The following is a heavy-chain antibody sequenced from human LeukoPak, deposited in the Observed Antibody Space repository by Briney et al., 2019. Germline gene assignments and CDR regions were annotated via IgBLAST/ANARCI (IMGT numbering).Heavy chain of an antibody. CDR3: ATTFRATDDDYYGMDV. CDR2: FDPEDGQK. V-gene: IGHV1-24*01. CDR1: GYSATQLS. D-gene: IGHD2/OR15-2a*01. Sequence: ASVKVSCKVSGYSATQLSMHWVRQIPGKGLEWMGGFDPEDGQKIYAQKLQGRVTMTDYTSTDTAYIEVSGLRSDDTAVYFCATTFRATDDDYYGMDVWGQGTTVTVSS. J-gene: IGHJ6*02.